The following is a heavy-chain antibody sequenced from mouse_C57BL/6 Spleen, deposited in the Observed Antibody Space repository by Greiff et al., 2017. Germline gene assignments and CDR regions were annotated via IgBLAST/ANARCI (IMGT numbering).Heavy chain of an antibody. V-gene: IGHV1-82*01. Sequence: VQLQQSGPELVKPGASVKISCKASGYAFSSSWMNWVKQRPGTGLEWLGRIYPGDGDTNYNGKFKGKATLTADKSSSTAYMQLSSLTSEDSAVYYCARPDYYGSSYWYFDVWGTGTTVTVSS. J-gene: IGHJ1*03. D-gene: IGHD1-1*01. CDR1: GYAFSSSW. CDR2: IYPGDGDT. CDR3: ARPDYYGSSYWYFDV.